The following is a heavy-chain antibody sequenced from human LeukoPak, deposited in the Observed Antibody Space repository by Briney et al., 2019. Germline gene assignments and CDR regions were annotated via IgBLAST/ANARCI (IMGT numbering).Heavy chain of an antibody. CDR3: ANHPPYCSGGSCYPNYYYYYMDV. D-gene: IGHD2-15*01. Sequence: HTGGSLRLSCAASGFTFSSYAMSWVRQAPGKGLEWVSAISGSGGSTYYADSVKGRFTISRDNSKNTLYLQMNSLRAEDTAVYYCANHPPYCSGGSCYPNYYYYYMDVWGKGTAVTVSS. J-gene: IGHJ6*03. CDR1: GFTFSSYA. CDR2: ISGSGGST. V-gene: IGHV3-23*01.